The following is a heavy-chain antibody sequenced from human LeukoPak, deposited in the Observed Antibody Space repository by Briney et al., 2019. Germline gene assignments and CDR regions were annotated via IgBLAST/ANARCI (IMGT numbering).Heavy chain of an antibody. V-gene: IGHV4-34*01. CDR1: GGSFSGYY. CDR2: IYYSGST. J-gene: IGHJ4*02. CDR3: ARVAYYGVLGVGFDY. D-gene: IGHD3-3*01. Sequence: SETLSLTCAVYGGSFSGYYWSWIRQPPGKGLEWIGGIYYSGSTYYNPSLKSRVTISVDTSKNQFSLKLSSVTAADTAVYYCARVAYYGVLGVGFDYWGQGTLVTVSS.